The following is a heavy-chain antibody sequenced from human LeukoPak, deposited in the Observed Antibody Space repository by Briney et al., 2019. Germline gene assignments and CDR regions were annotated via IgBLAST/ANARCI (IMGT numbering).Heavy chain of an antibody. CDR2: ISSSSSTI. CDR3: ARGRYYMDV. CDR1: GLTFSSYS. J-gene: IGHJ6*03. Sequence: GGSLRLSCAASGLTFSSYSMNWVRQAPGKGLEWVSYISSSSSTIYYTDSVKGRFTISRDNAKNSLYLQTNSLRAEDTAVYYCARGRYYMDVWGKGTTVTVSS. V-gene: IGHV3-48*01.